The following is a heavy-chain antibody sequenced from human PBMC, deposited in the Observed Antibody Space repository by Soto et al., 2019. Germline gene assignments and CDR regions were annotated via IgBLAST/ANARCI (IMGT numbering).Heavy chain of an antibody. D-gene: IGHD3-22*01. CDR2: MYFGGSF. Sequence: QMQLQASGPGLVKPSETLSLTCNVSGASVSNGYWSWIRQPPGKGLEWIGFMYFGGSFNYNPSLTSRATRSVETSKNPFSMKLTSVTASDTAVSYCARSSYDSTGFAVDPWCQGTLVTVSS. CDR3: ARSSYDSTGFAVDP. V-gene: IGHV4-59*08. J-gene: IGHJ5*02. CDR1: GASVSNGY.